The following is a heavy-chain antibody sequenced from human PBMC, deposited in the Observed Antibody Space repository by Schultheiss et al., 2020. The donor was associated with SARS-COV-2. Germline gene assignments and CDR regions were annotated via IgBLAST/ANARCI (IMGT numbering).Heavy chain of an antibody. J-gene: IGHJ3*02. CDR3: ARASHWLTPQRAFDI. CDR2: INHSGST. V-gene: IGHV4-34*01. CDR1: GGSFSGYY. Sequence: SETLSLTCAVYGGSFSGYYWSWIRQPPGKGLEWIGEINHSGSTNYNPSLKSRVTISVDTSKNQFSLKLSSVTAADTAVYYCARASHWLTPQRAFDIWGQGTMVTVSS. D-gene: IGHD6-19*01.